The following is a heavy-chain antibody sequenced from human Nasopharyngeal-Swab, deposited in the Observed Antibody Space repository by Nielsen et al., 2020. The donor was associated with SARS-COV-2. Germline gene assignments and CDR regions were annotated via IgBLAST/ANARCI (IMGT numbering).Heavy chain of an antibody. V-gene: IGHV3-30*03. CDR2: ISYDGSNK. J-gene: IGHJ6*03. CDR3: VGQSPEGYYYYYMDV. Sequence: GESLKISCAASGFTFSSYGMHWVRQAPGKGLECVAVISYDGSNKYHADSVRGRFTISRDNAKNTLFLQMNSVRVEDTAVYYCVGQSPEGYYYYYMDVWGTGTTVTVSS. CDR1: GFTFSSYG.